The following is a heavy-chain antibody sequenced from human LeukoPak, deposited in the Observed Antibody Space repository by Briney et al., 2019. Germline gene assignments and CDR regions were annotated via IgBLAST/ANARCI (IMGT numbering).Heavy chain of an antibody. D-gene: IGHD6-13*01. CDR1: GGSISSYY. Sequence: SETLSLTCTVSGGSISSYYWSWIRQPPGKGLEWIGYIYYSGSTNYNPSLKSRVTISVDTSKNQFSLKLSSVTAADTAVYYCARRTPAAGYKKNYFDYWGQGTLVTISS. V-gene: IGHV4-59*12. CDR2: IYYSGST. J-gene: IGHJ4*02. CDR3: ARRTPAAGYKKNYFDY.